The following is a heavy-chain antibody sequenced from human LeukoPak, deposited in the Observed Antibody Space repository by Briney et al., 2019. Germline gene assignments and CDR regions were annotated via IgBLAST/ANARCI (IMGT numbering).Heavy chain of an antibody. CDR2: IYYSGST. Sequence: SETLSLTCTVSGGSISSYYWSWIRQPPGKGLEWIGYIYYSGSTNYNPSLKSRVTISVDTSKNQFSLKLSSVTAADTAVYYCARVYGSGEFGYWGQGTLVTVSS. CDR3: ARVYGSGEFGY. D-gene: IGHD3-10*01. CDR1: GGSISSYY. J-gene: IGHJ4*02. V-gene: IGHV4-59*01.